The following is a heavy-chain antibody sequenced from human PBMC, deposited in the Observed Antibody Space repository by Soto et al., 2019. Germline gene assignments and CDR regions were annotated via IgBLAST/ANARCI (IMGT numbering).Heavy chain of an antibody. Sequence: SETLSLTCTVSGGSISSWGYYWSWIRQHPGKGLEWIGYIYYSGSTYYNPSLKSRVTISVDTSKNQFSLKLSSVTAADTAVYYCARTHYYDSSGREFLDYWGRGTLVTVSS. V-gene: IGHV4-31*03. D-gene: IGHD3-22*01. CDR1: GGSISSWGYY. CDR3: ARTHYYDSSGREFLDY. J-gene: IGHJ4*02. CDR2: IYYSGST.